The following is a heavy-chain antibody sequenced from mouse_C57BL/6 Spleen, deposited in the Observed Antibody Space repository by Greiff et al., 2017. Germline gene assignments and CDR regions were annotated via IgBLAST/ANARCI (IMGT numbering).Heavy chain of an antibody. V-gene: IGHV1-69*01. J-gene: IGHJ2*01. CDR3: ARDYGSSYGY. CDR1: GYTFTSYW. D-gene: IGHD1-1*01. Sequence: QVQLQQPGAELVMPGASVKLSCKASGYTFTSYWMHWVKQRPGHGLEWIGEIDPSDSYTNYNQKFKGKSTLTVDKSSSTAYMQLSSLTSEDSAVYYCARDYGSSYGYWGQGTTLTVSS. CDR2: IDPSDSYT.